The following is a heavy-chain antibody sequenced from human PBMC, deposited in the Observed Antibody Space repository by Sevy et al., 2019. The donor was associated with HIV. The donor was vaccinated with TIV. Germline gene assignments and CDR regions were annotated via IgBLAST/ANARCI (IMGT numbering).Heavy chain of an antibody. J-gene: IGHJ4*02. CDR3: TRGIEWELTSFLSN. CDR1: GFTFRTYA. V-gene: IGHV3-30-3*01. D-gene: IGHD1-26*01. Sequence: GGSLRLSCAASGFTFRTYALHWVRQAPGRGLEWIGLISSNGDNSFYANSVRGRFTISRDNSMNTLYLQMNSLTPDDTAVYYCTRGIEWELTSFLSNCGQGTLVTVSS. CDR2: ISSNGDNS.